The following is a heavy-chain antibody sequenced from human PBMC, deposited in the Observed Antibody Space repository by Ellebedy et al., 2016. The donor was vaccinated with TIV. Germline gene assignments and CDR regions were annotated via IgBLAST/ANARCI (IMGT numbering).Heavy chain of an antibody. D-gene: IGHD3-3*01. CDR3: ARQGPYDFDLDY. CDR2: IYYIGTT. J-gene: IGHJ4*02. Sequence: MPGGSLRLSRTVSGDSITGYYWSWIRQPPGKGLAYIGHIYYIGTTNYNPSLKSRVTISVDTSKNQVSLKLRSLTAADTAVYFCARQGPYDFDLDYWGQGILVTVSS. CDR1: GDSITGYY. V-gene: IGHV4-59*08.